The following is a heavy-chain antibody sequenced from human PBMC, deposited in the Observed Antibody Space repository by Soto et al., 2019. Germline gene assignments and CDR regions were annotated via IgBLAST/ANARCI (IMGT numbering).Heavy chain of an antibody. CDR2: IWYDGSNK. CDR1: GFTFSSYG. Sequence: QVQLVESGGGVVQPGRSLRLSCAASGFTFSSYGMHWVRQAPGKGLEWVAVIWYDGSNKYYADSVKGRFTISRDNSKNTLYRQMNSLRAEDTAVYYCTREGTRYFDWLVPYYFDYWGQGTLVTVSS. D-gene: IGHD3-9*01. J-gene: IGHJ4*02. CDR3: TREGTRYFDWLVPYYFDY. V-gene: IGHV3-33*01.